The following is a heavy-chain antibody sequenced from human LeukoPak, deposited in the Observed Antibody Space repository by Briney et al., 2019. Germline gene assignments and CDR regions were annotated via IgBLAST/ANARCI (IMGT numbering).Heavy chain of an antibody. CDR1: GGTFSSYA. V-gene: IGHV1-18*01. CDR2: ISAYNGNT. Sequence: VASVKVSCKASGGTFSSYAISWVRQAPGQGLEWVGWISAYNGNTNYAQKLQGRVTMTTDTSTSTAYMELRSLRSDDTAVYYCARGLEWLTRRHTWFDPWGQGTLVTVSS. J-gene: IGHJ5*02. D-gene: IGHD3-3*01. CDR3: ARGLEWLTRRHTWFDP.